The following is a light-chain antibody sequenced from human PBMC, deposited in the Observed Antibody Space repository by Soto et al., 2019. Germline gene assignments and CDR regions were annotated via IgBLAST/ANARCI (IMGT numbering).Light chain of an antibody. CDR2: DAS. CDR3: QQCDKLPLT. V-gene: IGKV1-33*01. J-gene: IGKJ4*01. Sequence: DIQMTQSPSSLSASIGDRVTITCQASQDITNYLNWYQQKPGKAPKLLIYDASNLETGAPSRFSGSGSGTDFTFTISSLQPEDIATYYCQQCDKLPLTFGGGTKVEIK. CDR1: QDITNY.